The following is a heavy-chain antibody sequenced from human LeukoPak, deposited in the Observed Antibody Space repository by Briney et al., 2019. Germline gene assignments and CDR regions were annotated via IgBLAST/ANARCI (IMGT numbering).Heavy chain of an antibody. CDR3: ARGHSYYYYYGMDV. CDR1: GGTFSSYA. D-gene: IGHD2-21*01. V-gene: IGHV1-69*13. Sequence: GASMKVSCKASGGTFSSYAISWVRQAPGQGLEWMGGIIPIFGTANYAQKFQGRVTITADESTSTAYMELSSLRSEDTAVYYCARGHSYYYYYGMDVWGQGTTVTVSS. J-gene: IGHJ6*02. CDR2: IIPIFGTA.